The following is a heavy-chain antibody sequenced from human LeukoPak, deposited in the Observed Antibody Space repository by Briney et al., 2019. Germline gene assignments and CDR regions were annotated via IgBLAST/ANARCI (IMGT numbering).Heavy chain of an antibody. CDR3: VRDRGSTNYFDY. CDR2: LWYDGNNK. CDR1: GFTFSSYG. V-gene: IGHV3-33*01. J-gene: IGHJ4*02. D-gene: IGHD3-10*01. Sequence: GGSLRLSCAASGFTFSSYGMHWVRQAPGKGLEWVAILWYDGNNKYYADSLKGRFTISRDNSKNTPYLQINSLRAEDTAVYFCVRDRGSTNYFDYWGQGALVTVSS.